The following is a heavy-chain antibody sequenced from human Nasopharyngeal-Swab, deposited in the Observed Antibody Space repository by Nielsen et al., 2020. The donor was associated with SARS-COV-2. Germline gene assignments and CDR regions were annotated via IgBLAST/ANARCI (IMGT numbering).Heavy chain of an antibody. CDR3: ARGGGSYYNWFDP. J-gene: IGHJ5*02. CDR1: GFTFSSYS. V-gene: IGHV3-48*04. CDR2: ISSSSSTI. Sequence: GESLKISCAGSGFTFSSYSMNWVRQAPGKGLEWVSYISSSSSTIYYADSVKGRFTISRDNAKNSLYLQMNSLRAEDTAVYYCARGGGSYYNWFDPWGQGTLVTVSS. D-gene: IGHD2-15*01.